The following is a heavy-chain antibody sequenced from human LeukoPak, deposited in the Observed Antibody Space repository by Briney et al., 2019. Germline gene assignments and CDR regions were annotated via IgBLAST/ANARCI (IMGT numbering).Heavy chain of an antibody. CDR1: GASISSSNW. V-gene: IGHV4-4*02. J-gene: IGHJ4*02. D-gene: IGHD1-14*01. CDR3: AIRTPNPSEY. CDR2: IDPSGST. Sequence: SETLSLTCAVSGASISSSNWWTGIRQPPGRGLVWVGDIDPSGSTSYNPSLNTRLTISIAKSKNQFSLNLNSVTAADTAVYYCAIRTPNPSEYWGQGTLVTVSS.